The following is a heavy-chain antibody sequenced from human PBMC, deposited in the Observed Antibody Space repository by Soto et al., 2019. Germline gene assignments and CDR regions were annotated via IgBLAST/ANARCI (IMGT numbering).Heavy chain of an antibody. J-gene: IGHJ5*02. CDR1: GGSISSYY. CDR2: IYYSGST. V-gene: IGHV4-59*01. D-gene: IGHD2-2*01. CDR3: ARDYQSQGWFDP. Sequence: ASGTPSLNRTVSGGSISSYYWSWIRQPPGKGLEWIGYIYYSGSTNYNPSLKSRVTISVDTSKNQFSLKLSSVTAADTAVYYCARDYQSQGWFDPWGQGTLVTVSS.